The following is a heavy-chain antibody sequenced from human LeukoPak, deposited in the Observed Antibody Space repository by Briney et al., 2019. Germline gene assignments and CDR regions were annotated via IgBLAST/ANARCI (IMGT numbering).Heavy chain of an antibody. J-gene: IGHJ6*02. CDR3: ARVGAGTPHYHYGMDA. Sequence: SETLSLTCTVSGGSISGYYWSWIRQPPGKSLEWIGYLYYSGSTTYNPSLKSRVTISVDTSKNQFSLKLSSVTAADTAVNYCARVGAGTPHYHYGMDAWGQGTTVTVSS. CDR1: GGSISGYY. V-gene: IGHV4-59*01. CDR2: LYYSGST. D-gene: IGHD2-15*01.